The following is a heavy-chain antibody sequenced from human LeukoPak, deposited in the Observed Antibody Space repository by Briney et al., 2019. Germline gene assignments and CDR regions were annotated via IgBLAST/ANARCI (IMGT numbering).Heavy chain of an antibody. CDR3: ARDMGKANY. V-gene: IGHV3-7*05. CDR2: INQDGSEK. Sequence: GGSLRLSCAASGFTFSSYLMTWVRQPPGKGLEWVANINQDGSEKYYVDSVKGRFTISRDNAKNSLYLQMNSLRAEDTAVYYCARDMGKANYWGQGTLVTVSS. J-gene: IGHJ4*02. CDR1: GFTFSSYL. D-gene: IGHD7-27*01.